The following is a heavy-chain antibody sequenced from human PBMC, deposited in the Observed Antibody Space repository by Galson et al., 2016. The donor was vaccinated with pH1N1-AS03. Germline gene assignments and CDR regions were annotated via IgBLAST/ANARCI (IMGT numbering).Heavy chain of an antibody. V-gene: IGHV3-30-3*01. CDR3: IKGGAASADFFDI. CDR2: ISYDGSNK. Sequence: LRLSCAASGFTFSDFAMHWVRQAPGKGLDWVAVISYDGSNKYYEDSVKGRFTISRDSSKNTLYLQMNSLRPEDTALYYCIKGGAASADFFDIWGQGTMVTVSS. J-gene: IGHJ3*02. D-gene: IGHD3/OR15-3a*01. CDR1: GFTFSDFA.